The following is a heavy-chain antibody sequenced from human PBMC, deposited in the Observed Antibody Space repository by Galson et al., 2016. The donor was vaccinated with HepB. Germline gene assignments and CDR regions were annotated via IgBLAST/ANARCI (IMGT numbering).Heavy chain of an antibody. Sequence: TLSLTCTVSGASINSGNYYWSWIRQHPGKGLEWIGYIYYSGSTHYNPSLKSRVTISVDTSKNQFSLKLSSVTAADTAVYYCARDHGSGTYPYWYFDLWGRGTLVTVSS. CDR3: ARDHGSGTYPYWYFDL. J-gene: IGHJ2*01. V-gene: IGHV4-31*03. D-gene: IGHD3-10*01. CDR2: IYYSGST. CDR1: GASINSGNYY.